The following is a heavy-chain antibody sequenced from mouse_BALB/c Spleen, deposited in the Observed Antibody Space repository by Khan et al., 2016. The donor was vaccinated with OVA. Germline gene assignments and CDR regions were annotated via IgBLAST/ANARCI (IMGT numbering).Heavy chain of an antibody. Sequence: QIQLVQSGAELARPGASVNLSCKASGYTFTNYWIHWVRQRPGQGLEWIGSIFPGNDDTNYTQKFKGKATLTADKSSSTACMQIRTLASEDSAVYYCATHGHYAMDYWGQGTSVTVSS. CDR3: ATHGHYAMDY. V-gene: IGHV1-87*01. CDR1: GYTFTNYW. D-gene: IGHD1-2*01. J-gene: IGHJ4*01. CDR2: IFPGNDDT.